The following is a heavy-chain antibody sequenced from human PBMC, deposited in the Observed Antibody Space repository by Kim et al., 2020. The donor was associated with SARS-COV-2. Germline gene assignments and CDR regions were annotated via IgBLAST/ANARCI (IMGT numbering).Heavy chain of an antibody. CDR1: GGTFSSYA. J-gene: IGHJ6*02. V-gene: IGHV1-69*13. Sequence: SVKVSCKASGGTFSSYAISWVRQAPGQGLEWMGGIIPIFGTANYAQKFQGRVTITADESTSTAYMELSSLRSEDTAVYYCARDSLRDIVVVPVNPDYYYGMDVWGQGTTVTVSS. CDR3: ARDSLRDIVVVPVNPDYYYGMDV. D-gene: IGHD2-2*01. CDR2: IIPIFGTA.